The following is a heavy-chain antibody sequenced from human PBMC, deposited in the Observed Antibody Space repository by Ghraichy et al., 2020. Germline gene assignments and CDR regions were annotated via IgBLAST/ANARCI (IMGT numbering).Heavy chain of an antibody. CDR1: GFIFGDYN. J-gene: IGHJ6*02. CDR3: ARASRVVRFYYYDGMDV. V-gene: IGHV3-48*02. Sequence: GGYLRLSCVGSGFIFGDYNLNWVRQSPGKGLEWISYISSSSRSIFYADSVKGRFTISRDNAQNSLFLQMRSLRDEDTAVYYCARASRVVRFYYYDGMDVWGQGTTVTVSS. CDR2: ISSSSRSI. D-gene: IGHD4-23*01.